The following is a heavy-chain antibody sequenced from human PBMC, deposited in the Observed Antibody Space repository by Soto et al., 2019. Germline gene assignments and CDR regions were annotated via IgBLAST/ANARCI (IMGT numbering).Heavy chain of an antibody. Sequence: QVQLVESGGGWVQPGRSLRLSCEATGFSFTTYGMHWVRQAPGKGLEWVAVIGYDGNNKYYADSVEGRFTISRDNSKNTVYLQKKSPRGDGTAVYYCAGGGVTGIVGIFGRPLDIWGQGTVVTVSS. J-gene: IGHJ4*03. CDR1: GFSFTTYG. CDR2: IGYDGNNK. CDR3: AGGGVTGIVGIFGRPLDI. V-gene: IGHV3-33*01. D-gene: IGHD2-2*03.